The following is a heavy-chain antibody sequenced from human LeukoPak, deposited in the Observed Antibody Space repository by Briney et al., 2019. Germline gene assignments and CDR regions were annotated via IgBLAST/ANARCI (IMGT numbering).Heavy chain of an antibody. CDR1: GFNFSSYW. CDR3: ARGYDSSSYYTLSGAFDI. CDR2: INSDGSST. J-gene: IGHJ3*02. V-gene: IGHV3-74*01. Sequence: GGSLSLSCAASGFNFSSYWMHWVRQAPGKGLVWVSRINSDGSSTSYADSVKGRFTISRDNPKNTLYLQMNSLRAEDTAVYYCARGYDSSSYYTLSGAFDIWGQGTMVTVSS. D-gene: IGHD3-22*01.